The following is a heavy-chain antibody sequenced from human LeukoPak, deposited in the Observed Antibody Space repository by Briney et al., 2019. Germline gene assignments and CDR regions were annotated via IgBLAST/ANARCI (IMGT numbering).Heavy chain of an antibody. J-gene: IGHJ4*02. CDR3: ARDVWQWLGFDY. Sequence: GGSLRLSCAASGFTFSSYGMHWVRQAPGKGLEWVAVIWYGGSNKYYADSVKGRFTISRDNSKNTLYLQMNSLRAEDTAVYYCARDVWQWLGFDYWGQGTLVTVSS. CDR1: GFTFSSYG. CDR2: IWYGGSNK. D-gene: IGHD6-19*01. V-gene: IGHV3-33*01.